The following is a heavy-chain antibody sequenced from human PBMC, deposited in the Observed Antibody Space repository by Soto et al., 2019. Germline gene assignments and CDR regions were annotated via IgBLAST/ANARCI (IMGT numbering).Heavy chain of an antibody. D-gene: IGHD3-10*01. CDR3: ARSRRQGYYGSGSYYHPPNWFDP. Sequence: QVQLQQWGAGLLKPSETLSLTCAVYGGSVSGYYWSWIRQPPGKGLEWIGEINHSGSTNYNPHLRSRLTLSVDTSTNQLSLKLSSVTAADTAVYYCARSRRQGYYGSGSYYHPPNWFDPWGQGTLVTVSS. CDR1: GGSVSGYY. CDR2: INHSGST. V-gene: IGHV4-34*01. J-gene: IGHJ5*02.